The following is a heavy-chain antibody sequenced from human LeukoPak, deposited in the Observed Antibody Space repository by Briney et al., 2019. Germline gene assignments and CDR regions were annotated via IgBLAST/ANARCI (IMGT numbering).Heavy chain of an antibody. D-gene: IGHD6-13*01. CDR1: GYTFTGYY. CDR3: AREDKYSSSWYFDY. J-gene: IGHJ4*02. CDR2: INPNSGGT. Sequence: APVKVSCKASGYTFTGYYMHWVRQAPGQGLEWMGWINPNSGGTNYAQKFQGRVTMTRDTSISTAYMELSRLRSDDTAVYYCAREDKYSSSWYFDYWGQGTLVTVSS. V-gene: IGHV1-2*02.